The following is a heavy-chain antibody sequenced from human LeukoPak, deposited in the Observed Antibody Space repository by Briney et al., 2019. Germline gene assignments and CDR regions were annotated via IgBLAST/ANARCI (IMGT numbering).Heavy chain of an antibody. V-gene: IGHV1-18*01. D-gene: IGHD5-12*01. CDR1: GYTFTSYG. J-gene: IGHJ3*02. CDR2: ISAYNGNT. Sequence: ASVKVSCKASGYTFTSYGISWVRQAPGQGLEWMGWISAYNGNTNYAQKLRGRVTMTTDTSTSTAYMELRSLRSDDTAVYYCAKRYSGYDPWAVAEGDDAFDIWGQGTMVTVSS. CDR3: AKRYSGYDPWAVAEGDDAFDI.